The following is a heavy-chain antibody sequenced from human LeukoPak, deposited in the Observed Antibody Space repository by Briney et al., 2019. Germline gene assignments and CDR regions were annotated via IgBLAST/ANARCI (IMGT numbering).Heavy chain of an antibody. D-gene: IGHD2-21*02. CDR1: GFTFSSYG. Sequence: PGRSLRLSCAASGFTFSSYGMHWVRQAPGKGLEWVAVIWYDGSNKYYADSVKGRFTISRDNSKNTLYLQMNSLRAEDTAVYYCAREVGCGGDCCPFDYWGQGTLVTVSS. V-gene: IGHV3-33*08. CDR2: IWYDGSNK. J-gene: IGHJ4*02. CDR3: AREVGCGGDCCPFDY.